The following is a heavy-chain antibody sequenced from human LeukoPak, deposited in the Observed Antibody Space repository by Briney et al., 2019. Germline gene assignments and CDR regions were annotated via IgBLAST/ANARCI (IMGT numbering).Heavy chain of an antibody. CDR3: TRVQAGRAGLMDV. V-gene: IGHV3-74*01. D-gene: IGHD6-13*01. CDR1: GFTLSSYW. J-gene: IGHJ6*02. CDR2: IDPDGSTT. Sequence: SGESLKISCVASGFTLSSYWMHWVRQAPGEGLVWVSRIDPDGSTTNYADSVKGRFTTSRDNAKNTLYLQMNSLRAEDTALYYCTRVQAGRAGLMDVWGRGTTLTVSS.